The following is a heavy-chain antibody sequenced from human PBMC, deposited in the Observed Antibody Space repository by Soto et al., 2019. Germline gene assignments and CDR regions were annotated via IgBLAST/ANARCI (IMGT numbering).Heavy chain of an antibody. CDR1: GDSVSSNTAA. J-gene: IGHJ4*02. CDR3: ARGGHYGSGTYFQNLIF. CDR2: TYYRSNWRH. D-gene: IGHD3-10*01. V-gene: IGHV6-1*01. Sequence: PSQTLSLTCAISGDSVSSNTAAWNWIRSSPSRGLEWLGRTYYRSNWRHDYAVSVKSRITVNPDTSKNHFSLQLNSVTPDDTAVYYCARGGHYGSGTYFQNLIFWGQGTQVTVSS.